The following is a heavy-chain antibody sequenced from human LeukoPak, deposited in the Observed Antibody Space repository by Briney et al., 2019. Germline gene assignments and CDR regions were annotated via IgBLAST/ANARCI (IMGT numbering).Heavy chain of an antibody. Sequence: PGGSLRLSCAASGFTFNLYGMSWVRQVPGKGLEWVSGISGYGANTYYADSVKGRFTISRDNSKSTVFLQMNSLTVEDTAVYHCAKDRGPYLGIDNNWFDPWGQGTLVIVSS. CDR3: AKDRGPYLGIDNNWFDP. CDR2: ISGYGANT. CDR1: GFTFNLYG. J-gene: IGHJ5*02. V-gene: IGHV3-23*01. D-gene: IGHD1-26*01.